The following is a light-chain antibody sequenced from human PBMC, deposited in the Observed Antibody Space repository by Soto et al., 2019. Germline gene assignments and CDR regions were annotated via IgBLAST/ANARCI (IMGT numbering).Light chain of an antibody. Sequence: DIQMTQSPSSLSASVGDRVTITCRASQNISKYLNWYQRKPGKAPKLLIYAASTLQSGVPSRFSGSESGTEFTLTISSLQPEDFGDYICKQRYKTPFTFGPGTKVEIK. CDR1: QNISKY. CDR2: AAS. J-gene: IGKJ3*01. V-gene: IGKV1-39*01. CDR3: KQRYKTPFT.